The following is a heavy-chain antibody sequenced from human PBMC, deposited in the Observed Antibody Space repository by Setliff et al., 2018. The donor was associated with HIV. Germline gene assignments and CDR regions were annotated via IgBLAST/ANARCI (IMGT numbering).Heavy chain of an antibody. CDR1: GGSSGGSISAYD. CDR2: VHSSGTT. Sequence: LSLTCSISGGSSGGSISAYDWSWIRQPPGRGLEWLGYVHSSGTTNYNPSLKSRVTISRDTSKNQFFLKVTSLTAADTAVYYCARDPGNSSTWHFDYWGRGNLVTVPQ. V-gene: IGHV4-61*08. CDR3: ARDPGNSSTWHFDY. D-gene: IGHD6-13*01. J-gene: IGHJ4*02.